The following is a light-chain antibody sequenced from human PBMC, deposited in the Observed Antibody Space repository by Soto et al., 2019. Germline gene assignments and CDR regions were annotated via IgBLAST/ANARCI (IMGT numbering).Light chain of an antibody. CDR1: QDISNY. Sequence: DIQMTQSPSSLSASVGDRVTITCRASQDISNYLAWYQQKPGKVPKVLIYAASTLQSGVPSRFSGSGSGTDFTLTISSLQPEDVATYYCQKYNSAPPTFGQGTKVEIK. V-gene: IGKV1-27*01. CDR2: AAS. CDR3: QKYNSAPPT. J-gene: IGKJ1*01.